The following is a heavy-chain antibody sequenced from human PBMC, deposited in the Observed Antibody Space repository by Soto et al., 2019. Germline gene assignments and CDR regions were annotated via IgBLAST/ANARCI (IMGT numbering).Heavy chain of an antibody. CDR3: ARGMDNNKVGW. CDR1: GDSVSRADSY. D-gene: IGHD1-1*01. V-gene: IGHV4-61*08. Sequence: QVQLQESGPGLVKPSETLSLTCTVSGDSVSRADSYWSWIRQSPGKGLEWIGYIFSSGSTEYNPSLRGRVIISVDTSKNQVSLKLSTVTAADTAVYFCARGMDNNKVGWWGQGTLVTVSA. CDR2: IFSSGST. J-gene: IGHJ4*02.